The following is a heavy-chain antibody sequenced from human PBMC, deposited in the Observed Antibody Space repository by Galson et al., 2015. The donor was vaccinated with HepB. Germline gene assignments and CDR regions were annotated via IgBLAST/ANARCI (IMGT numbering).Heavy chain of an antibody. CDR1: GFTFSSYT. Sequence: SLRLSCAASGFTFSSYTMSWVRQAPGRGLEWVSSIHGSSRYIYYADSLRGRFTISRDNANHSLFLQMNRLEAEDTAVYFCVRDSVWGEDPPNFDNWGQGTLVAVSS. CDR3: VRDSVWGEDPPNFDN. J-gene: IGHJ4*02. V-gene: IGHV3-21*04. D-gene: IGHD1-26*01. CDR2: IHGSSRYI.